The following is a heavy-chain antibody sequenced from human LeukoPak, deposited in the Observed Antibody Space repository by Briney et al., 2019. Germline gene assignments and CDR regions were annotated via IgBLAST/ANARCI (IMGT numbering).Heavy chain of an antibody. CDR2: ISGSGGST. CDR3: AKEGDYYDSSGYYG. D-gene: IGHD3-22*01. CDR1: GFTFSSYA. Sequence: GGSLRLSCAASGFTFSSYAMSWVRQAPGKGLEWVSAISGSGGSTYYADSVKGRFTISRDNSKNTLYLQMNSLRAEDTAVYYCAKEGDYYDSSGYYGWGQGTLVTVSP. J-gene: IGHJ4*02. V-gene: IGHV3-23*01.